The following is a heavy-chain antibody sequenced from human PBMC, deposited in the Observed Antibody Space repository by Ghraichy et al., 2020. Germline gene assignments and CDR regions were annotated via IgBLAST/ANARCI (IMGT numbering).Heavy chain of an antibody. CDR3: VKDLRGDSSSWYIYYYYYGMDV. V-gene: IGHV3-64D*06. Sequence: GESLNISCSASGFTFSSYAMHWVRQAPGKGLEYVSAISSNGGSTYYADSVKGRFSISRDNSRNTLYLQMSSLRAEDTAVYYCVKDLRGDSSSWYIYYYYYGMDVWGQGTTVTVSS. CDR2: ISSNGGST. D-gene: IGHD6-13*01. CDR1: GFTFSSYA. J-gene: IGHJ6*02.